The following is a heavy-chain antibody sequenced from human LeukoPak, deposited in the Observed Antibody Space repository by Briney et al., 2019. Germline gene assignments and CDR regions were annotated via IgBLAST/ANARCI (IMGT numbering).Heavy chain of an antibody. J-gene: IGHJ3*02. CDR3: ARDGRGIVATPDAFDI. CDR2: IIPILGIA. V-gene: IGHV1-69*04. CDR1: GGTFGSYA. D-gene: IGHD5-12*01. Sequence: GASVKVSCKASGGTFGSYAISWVRQAPGQGLEWMGRIIPILGIANYAQKFQGRVTITADKSTSTAYMELSSLRSEDTAVYYCARDGRGIVATPDAFDIWGQGTMVTVSS.